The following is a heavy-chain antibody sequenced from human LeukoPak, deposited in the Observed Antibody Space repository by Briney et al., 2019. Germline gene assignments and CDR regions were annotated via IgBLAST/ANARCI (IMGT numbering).Heavy chain of an antibody. Sequence: SETLSLTCTVSGGSISSSSYSWGWIRQPPGKGLEWIGSIYYSGSTYYNPSLKSRVTISVDTSKNQFSLKLSSVTAADTAVYYCARLPYYYGSGSVDYWGQGTLVTVSS. D-gene: IGHD3-10*01. CDR3: ARLPYYYGSGSVDY. J-gene: IGHJ4*02. CDR1: GGSISSSSYS. V-gene: IGHV4-39*01. CDR2: IYYSGST.